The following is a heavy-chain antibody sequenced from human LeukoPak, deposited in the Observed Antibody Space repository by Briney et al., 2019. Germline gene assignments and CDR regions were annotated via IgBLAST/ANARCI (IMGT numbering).Heavy chain of an antibody. CDR2: ISSSSSYI. CDR3: AKDRYRGYSPEVDY. J-gene: IGHJ4*02. D-gene: IGHD2-2*03. V-gene: IGHV3-21*04. Sequence: PGGSLRLSCAASGFTFSSYSMNWVRQAPGEGLEWVSSISSSSSYIYYADSVKGRFTISRDNSKNTLYLQMNSLRAEDTAVYYCAKDRYRGYSPEVDYWGQGTLVTVSS. CDR1: GFTFSSYS.